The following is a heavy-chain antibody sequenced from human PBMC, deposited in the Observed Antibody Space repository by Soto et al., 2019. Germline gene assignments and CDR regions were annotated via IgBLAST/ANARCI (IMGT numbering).Heavy chain of an antibody. CDR3: AKAKWLAHFDY. J-gene: IGHJ4*02. Sequence: PGGSLRLSCAASGFPFSIYAMSLVRQSPGKGLEWVSAISGSGGSTYYADSVKGRFTISRDNSKNTLYLQMNSLRDEDTAVYYCAKAKWLAHFDYWGQGTLVTVSS. D-gene: IGHD6-19*01. CDR1: GFPFSIYA. V-gene: IGHV3-23*01. CDR2: ISGSGGST.